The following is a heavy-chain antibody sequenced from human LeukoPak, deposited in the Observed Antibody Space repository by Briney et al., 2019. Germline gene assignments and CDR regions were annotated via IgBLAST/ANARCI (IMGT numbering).Heavy chain of an antibody. CDR3: AKDSYYDDSVYYSLHFDY. CDR2: SSGSGGRT. Sequence: QAGGSLRLSWAASGFTFNIHGMSSARHPPRKGMEWVSISSGSGGRTYPADSVKGRFPISRDNSKNTLYLQMNSLRAEDTAIYYCAKDSYYDDSVYYSLHFDYWGQGTLVTVSS. D-gene: IGHD3-22*01. CDR1: GFTFNIHG. V-gene: IGHV3-23*01. J-gene: IGHJ4*02.